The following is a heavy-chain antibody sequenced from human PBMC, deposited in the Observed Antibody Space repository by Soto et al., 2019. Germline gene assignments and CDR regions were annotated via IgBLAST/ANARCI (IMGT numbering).Heavy chain of an antibody. CDR1: DYTFTNYG. V-gene: IGHV1-18*04. D-gene: IGHD2-8*01. Sequence: QVQLVQSGTEVKKLGASVKVSCKASDYTFTNYGISWVRQAPGQGLQWMGWISAYNGKTNYAQKLQGRVTMTRDTSTSTAYMEQRSLRSDDTAVYYCAREVGGYCTNGVCYLDYWGQGTLVTVSS. J-gene: IGHJ4*02. CDR2: ISAYNGKT. CDR3: AREVGGYCTNGVCYLDY.